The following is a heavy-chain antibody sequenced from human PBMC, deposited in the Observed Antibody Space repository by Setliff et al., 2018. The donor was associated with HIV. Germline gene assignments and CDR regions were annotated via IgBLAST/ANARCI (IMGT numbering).Heavy chain of an antibody. V-gene: IGHV7-4-1*01. CDR1: GYTFSGYY. Sequence: ASVKVSCKASGYTFSGYYMHWVRKAPGQGLEWMGCINCNAGNPTYAHGFTGRFVFSVDTPVSTAYLQIFSLKAEDTVVYYCTRDHTPPPNYDFWSGQLDLRNIFYYMDVWGTGSPVTVSS. CDR3: TRDHTPPPNYDFWSGQLDLRNIFYYMDV. J-gene: IGHJ6*03. CDR2: INCNAGNP. D-gene: IGHD3-3*01.